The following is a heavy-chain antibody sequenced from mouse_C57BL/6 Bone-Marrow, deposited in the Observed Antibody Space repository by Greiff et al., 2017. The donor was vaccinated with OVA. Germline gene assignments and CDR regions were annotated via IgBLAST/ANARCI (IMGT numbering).Heavy chain of an antibody. J-gene: IGHJ1*03. Sequence: VQLQQPGAELVRPGSSVKLSCKASGYTFTSYWLDWVKPRPGQGLEWIGTIYPYVSDTHYHQQFKEKATLTVDKAYSTVYMQLSSLTSEDSAVDDCARGGSSYWYFDVWGTGTTVTVSS. CDR1: GYTFTSYW. V-gene: IGHV1-61*01. D-gene: IGHD1-1*01. CDR3: ARGGSSYWYFDV. CDR2: IYPYVSDT.